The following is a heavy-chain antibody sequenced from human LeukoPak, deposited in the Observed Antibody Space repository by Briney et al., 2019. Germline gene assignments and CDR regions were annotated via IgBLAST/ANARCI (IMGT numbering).Heavy chain of an antibody. CDR2: IFYSGST. CDR3: ASYWDIVATSAAFDI. D-gene: IGHD5-12*01. CDR1: GGSISTSNYY. Sequence: SETLSLTCTVSGGSISTSNYYWGWIRQPPGKGLEWIGNIFYSGSTYYSPSLKSRVTISLDTSRNQFSLKLNSVTAADTAVYYCASYWDIVATSAAFDIWGQGTMVTVSS. V-gene: IGHV4-39*07. J-gene: IGHJ3*02.